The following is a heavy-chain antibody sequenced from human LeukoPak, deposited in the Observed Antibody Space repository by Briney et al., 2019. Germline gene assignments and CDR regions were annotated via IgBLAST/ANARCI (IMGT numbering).Heavy chain of an antibody. V-gene: IGHV4-30-2*01. Sequence: PSETLSLTCTVSGGSISSGGYYWSWIRQPPGKGLEWIGYIYHSGSTYYNPSLKSRVTISVDRSKNQFSLKLSSVTAADTAVYYCAREAVTMIVVGPLDYWGQGTLVTVSS. D-gene: IGHD3-22*01. J-gene: IGHJ4*02. CDR1: GGSISSGGYY. CDR2: IYHSGST. CDR3: AREAVTMIVVGPLDY.